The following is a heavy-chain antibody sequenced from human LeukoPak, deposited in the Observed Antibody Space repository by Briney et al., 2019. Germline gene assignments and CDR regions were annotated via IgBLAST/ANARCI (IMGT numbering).Heavy chain of an antibody. CDR3: ARARSGYYLY. CDR1: GFTFSSYA. D-gene: IGHD3-3*01. J-gene: IGHJ4*02. CDR2: ISYDGSNK. V-gene: IGHV3-30-3*01. Sequence: GGSLRLSCAASGFTFSSYAMHWVRQAPGKGLEWVAVISYDGSNKYYADSVKGRFTISRDNSKNTLYLQMNSLRAEDTAVYYCARARSGYYLYWGQGTLVTVSS.